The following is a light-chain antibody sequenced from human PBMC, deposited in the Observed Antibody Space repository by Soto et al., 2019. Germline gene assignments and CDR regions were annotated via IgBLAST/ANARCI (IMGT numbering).Light chain of an antibody. CDR1: RSHVGGYKY. CDR3: SSYTSSSTNV. Sequence: QCVLTQPAAVSGSPGQSISISCTGSRSHVGGYKYVSWYQQHSGKAPILMLYEVSNRHSGVSNRFSGPKSGDTASLPIAGLRAEDESDYDSSSYTSSSTNVFGTGTKV. CDR2: EVS. V-gene: IGLV2-14*01. J-gene: IGLJ1*01.